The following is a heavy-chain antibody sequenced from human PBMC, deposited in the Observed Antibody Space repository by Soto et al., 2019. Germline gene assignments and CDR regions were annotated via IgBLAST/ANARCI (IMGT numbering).Heavy chain of an antibody. V-gene: IGHV1-3*01. CDR2: INAGNGNT. J-gene: IGHJ4*02. CDR1: GYTFTSYA. D-gene: IGHD2-2*01. Sequence: ASVKVSCKASGYTFTSYAMHWVRQAPGQRLEWMGWINAGNGNTKYSQKFQGRVTITRDTSASTAYMELSSLRSEDTAVYYCARDYCSGTTCYELDYWGQGTQVTVSS. CDR3: ARDYCSGTTCYELDY.